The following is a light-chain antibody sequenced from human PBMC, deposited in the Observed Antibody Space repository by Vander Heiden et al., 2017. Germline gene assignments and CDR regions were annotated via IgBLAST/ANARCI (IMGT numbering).Light chain of an antibody. Sequence: SSVLTQPPSVSVAPGQPARITCGGNNIGSKSVHWYQQKPGQAPVLVVYDDSDRPAGIPERFSGAKSGNTATLTISRGEAGDEADYYCQGWDSSSDHWVFGGGTKLTVL. J-gene: IGLJ3*02. CDR3: QGWDSSSDHWV. V-gene: IGLV3-21*02. CDR2: DDS. CDR1: NIGSKS.